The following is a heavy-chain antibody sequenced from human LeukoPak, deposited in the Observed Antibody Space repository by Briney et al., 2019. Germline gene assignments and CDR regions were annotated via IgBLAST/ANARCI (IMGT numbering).Heavy chain of an antibody. Sequence: SETLSLTCTVSGGSVSSGGFYWSWIRQPPGKGLEWIGYIYYSGSTNYNPSLKSRVTISVDTSKNQFSLKLSSVTAADTAVYYCARYSPPSPDYYYYYGMDVWGQGTTVTVSS. V-gene: IGHV4-61*08. CDR3: ARYSPPSPDYYYYYGMDV. D-gene: IGHD2-21*01. CDR1: GGSVSSGGFY. J-gene: IGHJ6*02. CDR2: IYYSGST.